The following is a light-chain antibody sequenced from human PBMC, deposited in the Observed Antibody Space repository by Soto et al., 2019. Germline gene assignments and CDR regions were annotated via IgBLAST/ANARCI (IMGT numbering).Light chain of an antibody. J-gene: IGLJ2*01. Sequence: SYELTQPLSVSLALGRTASITRGGNNIGNKNVHWYQQNPGQAPVLVIYRDYNRPSGIPERFSGSNSGNTATLTISRAQVGDEADFYCQVWDGNTVVFGGGTKLTVL. CDR2: RDY. V-gene: IGLV3-9*01. CDR3: QVWDGNTVV. CDR1: NIGNKN.